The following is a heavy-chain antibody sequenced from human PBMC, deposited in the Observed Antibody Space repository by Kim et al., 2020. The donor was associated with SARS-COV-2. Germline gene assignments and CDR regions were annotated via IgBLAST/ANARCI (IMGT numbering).Heavy chain of an antibody. D-gene: IGHD3-3*01. V-gene: IGHV3-7*03. CDR2: IKQDGSEK. Sequence: GGSLRLSCAASGFTFSSYWMSWVRQAPGKGLEWVANIKQDGSEKYYVDSVKGRFTISRDNAKNSLYLQMNSLRAEDTAVYYCARDTVTPSFFFYYGMDVWGQGTTVTVSS. CDR3: ARDTVTPSFFFYYGMDV. CDR1: GFTFSSYW. J-gene: IGHJ6*02.